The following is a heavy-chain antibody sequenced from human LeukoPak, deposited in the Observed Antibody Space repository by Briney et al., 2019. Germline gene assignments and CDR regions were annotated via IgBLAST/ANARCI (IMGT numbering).Heavy chain of an antibody. CDR2: ISAYNGNT. CDR1: GYTFTSYG. D-gene: IGHD6-19*01. J-gene: IGHJ4*02. CDR3: ARDTRRMSYSSGWYVY. V-gene: IGHV1-18*01. Sequence: GASVKVSCKASGYTFTSYGISWVRQAPGQGLEWMGWISAYNGNTNCAQKLQGRVTMTTDTSTSTAYMELRSLRSDDTAVYYCARDTRRMSYSSGWYVYWGQGTLVTVSS.